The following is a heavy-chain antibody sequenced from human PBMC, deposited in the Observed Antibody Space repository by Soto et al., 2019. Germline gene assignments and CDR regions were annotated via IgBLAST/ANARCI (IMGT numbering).Heavy chain of an antibody. J-gene: IGHJ4*02. CDR2: IKQDGREK. CDR1: GVTFSGYS. Sequence: EVQLVESGGGLVQPGGSLRLSCAASGVTFSGYSMSWVRQAPGKGLEWVANIKQDGREKYYVASVKGRCTISRDNAKNSLYLQMNGLKADDSAVYYCARQRGCDYWGQGTLVTVSS. CDR3: ARQRGCDY. D-gene: IGHD1-1*01. V-gene: IGHV3-7*01.